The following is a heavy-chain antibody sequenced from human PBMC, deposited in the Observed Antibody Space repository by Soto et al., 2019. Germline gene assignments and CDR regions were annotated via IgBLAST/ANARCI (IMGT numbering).Heavy chain of an antibody. D-gene: IGHD2-15*01. CDR2: ISSSSGTI. CDR3: ERGATCIEGCSSSGSWHDY. CDR1: GFTFSNYD. J-gene: IGHJ4*02. Sequence: EVQLVESGGDLVQPGESLRVSCAASGFTFSNYDMNWVRQAPGKGLEWVSYISSSSGTIYYADSVKGRFTTSRDNAKNSLYLRRNSLRAEDTAVYYCERGATCIEGCSSSGSWHDYWGQGTLVTVSS. V-gene: IGHV3-48*01.